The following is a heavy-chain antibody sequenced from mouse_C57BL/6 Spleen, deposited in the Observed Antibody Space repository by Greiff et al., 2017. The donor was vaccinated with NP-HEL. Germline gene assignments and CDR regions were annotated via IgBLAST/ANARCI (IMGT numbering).Heavy chain of an antibody. J-gene: IGHJ2*01. CDR3: AREDLRGSSLDY. V-gene: IGHV1-76*01. Sequence: QVQLQQSGAELVRPGASVKLSCKASGYTFTDYYINWVKQRPGQGLEWIARIYPGSGNTYYNEKFKGKATLTAEKSSSTAYMQLSSLTSEDSAVYFCAREDLRGSSLDYWGQGTTLPVSS. D-gene: IGHD1-1*01. CDR2: IYPGSGNT. CDR1: GYTFTDYY.